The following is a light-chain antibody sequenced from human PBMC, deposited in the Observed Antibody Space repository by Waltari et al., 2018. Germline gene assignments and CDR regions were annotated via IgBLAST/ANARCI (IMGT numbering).Light chain of an antibody. CDR1: SSDVGYYNY. CDR2: EVN. J-gene: IGLJ2*01. CDR3: SSYAGSNNVI. V-gene: IGLV2-8*01. Sequence: QSALTQPPSASGSPGQSVTISCTGTSSDVGYYNYVSWYQQHPGKAPKLMIYEVNKRPSGVPDRFSGSKSGNTASLTVSGLQAEDEADYYCSSYAGSNNVIFGGGTKLAVL.